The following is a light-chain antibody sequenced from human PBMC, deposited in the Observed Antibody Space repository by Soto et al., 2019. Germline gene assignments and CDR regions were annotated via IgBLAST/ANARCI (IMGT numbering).Light chain of an antibody. CDR2: GNT. J-gene: IGLJ3*02. V-gene: IGLV1-40*01. CDR1: SSNIGAGYG. CDR3: QTADTSLSVV. Sequence: QSVLTQPPSVSGAPGQSGTISCTGSSSNIGAGYGVHWYQQLPGAAPKLLIYGNTNGPSGVADRISGSQSGTSASLAITGVQYEDEADYYCQTADTSLSVVFGEGTKVTVL.